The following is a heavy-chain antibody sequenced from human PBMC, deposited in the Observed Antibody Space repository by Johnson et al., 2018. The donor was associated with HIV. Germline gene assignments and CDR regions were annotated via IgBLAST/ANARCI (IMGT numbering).Heavy chain of an antibody. CDR1: GFSLDDYA. V-gene: IGHV3-9*01. CDR3: ARKADAIDI. J-gene: IGHJ3*02. Sequence: VQLVESGGGVVRPGGSLRLSCAASGFSLDDYAMHWVRQAPGKGLEWVSGISWNSGSIGYADSVKGRFTISRDNAKNSLYLQMNSLRAGDPAVYYCARKADAIDIWGQGTMVTVSS. CDR2: ISWNSGSI.